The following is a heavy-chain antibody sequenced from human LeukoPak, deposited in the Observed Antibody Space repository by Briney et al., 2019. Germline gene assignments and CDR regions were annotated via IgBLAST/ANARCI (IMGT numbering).Heavy chain of an antibody. D-gene: IGHD4-17*01. CDR2: IKQAGRTK. CDR1: GFAFCSNW. CDR3: SRGPSTTVTHY. Sequence: PGGSLRLSCAASGFAFCSNWMTLVRQAPGTGLERGANIKQAGRTKNYVDSVKSRFTISRDNAKNSLYLQMIVLRAEDTAVYYCSRGPSTTVTHYWGQGTLVTVSS. J-gene: IGHJ4*02. V-gene: IGHV3-7*01.